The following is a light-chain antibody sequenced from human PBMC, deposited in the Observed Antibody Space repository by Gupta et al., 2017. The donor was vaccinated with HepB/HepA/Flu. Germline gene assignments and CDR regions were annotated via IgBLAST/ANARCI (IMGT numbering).Light chain of an antibody. V-gene: IGLV1-47*01. J-gene: IGLJ2*01. CDR2: RNN. CDR3: AAWYDSLSGPV. Sequence: QSVLTQPPSASGTPGQRVTISCSGSSSNIGSNYVYWYQQLPGPAPKLLIYRNNQRPSGVPDRFSGSKSGTSASLAISGLRSEDEADYHCAAWYDSLSGPVFGGGTKLTVL. CDR1: SSNIGSNY.